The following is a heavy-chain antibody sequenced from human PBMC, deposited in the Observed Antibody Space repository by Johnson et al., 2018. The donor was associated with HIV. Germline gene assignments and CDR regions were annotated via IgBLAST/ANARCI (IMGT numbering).Heavy chain of an antibody. V-gene: IGHV3-7*05. D-gene: IGHD3-10*01. CDR1: GFTLSRYW. CDR3: ASDYGGTKDAFDI. Sequence: VQLVESGGGLVQSGGSLRLSCAASGFTLSRYWMSWVRQAPGKGLEWVANIKQDGSETYYVDAVKGRFTISRDNAKNSLFLQMSSLRADDTAVYYCASDYGGTKDAFDIWGQGTMVTVSS. CDR2: IKQDGSET. J-gene: IGHJ3*02.